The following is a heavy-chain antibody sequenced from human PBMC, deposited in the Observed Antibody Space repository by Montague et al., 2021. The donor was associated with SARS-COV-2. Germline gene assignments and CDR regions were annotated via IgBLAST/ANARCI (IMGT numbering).Heavy chain of an antibody. J-gene: IGHJ4*02. CDR3: ATLPSSFTILGVVQGYYFDD. V-gene: IGHV4-39*01. CDR1: GASISSRSYY. CDR2: KYYSGST. Sequence: SETLSLTCTVSGASISSRSYYWGWIRQPPGKGLEWIGIKYYSGSTYYNPTLKSRVTISVDTSKNQFSLKLSSVTAADTAVYYCATLPSSFTILGVVQGYYFDDWGQGTLVTVSS. D-gene: IGHD3-3*01.